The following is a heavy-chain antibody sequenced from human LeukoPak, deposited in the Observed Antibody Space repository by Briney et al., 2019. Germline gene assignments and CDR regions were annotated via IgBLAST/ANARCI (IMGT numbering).Heavy chain of an antibody. CDR3: ARNPYSSSSWPKIYYFDY. Sequence: SETLSLTCTASGGSISSSSYYWGWIRQPPGKGLEWIGSIYYSGSTYYNPSLKSRVTISVDTSKNQFSLKLSSVTAADTAVYYCARNPYSSSSWPKIYYFDYWGQGTLVTVSS. CDR2: IYYSGST. D-gene: IGHD6-6*01. V-gene: IGHV4-39*01. J-gene: IGHJ4*02. CDR1: GGSISSSSYY.